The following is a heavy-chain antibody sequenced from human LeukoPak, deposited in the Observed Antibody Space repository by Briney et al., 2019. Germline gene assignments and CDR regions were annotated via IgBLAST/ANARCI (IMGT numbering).Heavy chain of an antibody. Sequence: SETLSLTCTVSGGSISSYYWSWIRQPPGKGLEWIGYIYCSGSTNYNPSLKSRVTISVDTSKNQFSLKLSSVTAADTAVYYCARDGGVYYYGMDVWGQGTTVTVSS. V-gene: IGHV4-59*01. CDR2: IYCSGST. J-gene: IGHJ6*02. D-gene: IGHD3-10*01. CDR3: ARDGGVYYYGMDV. CDR1: GGSISSYY.